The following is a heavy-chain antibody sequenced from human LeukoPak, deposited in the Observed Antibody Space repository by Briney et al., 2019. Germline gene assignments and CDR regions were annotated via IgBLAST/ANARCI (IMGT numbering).Heavy chain of an antibody. CDR2: IYSDNT. Sequence: GGSLRLFYTLSGFTLSSNSMSWVRPAPGKGLEWVSFIYSDNTHYSDSVKGRFTISRDNSKNTLYLQMNSLRAEDTAVYYCARRAGAYSHPYDYWGQGTLVTVSS. CDR3: ARRAGAYSHPYDY. V-gene: IGHV3-53*01. J-gene: IGHJ4*02. CDR1: GFTLSSNS. D-gene: IGHD4/OR15-4a*01.